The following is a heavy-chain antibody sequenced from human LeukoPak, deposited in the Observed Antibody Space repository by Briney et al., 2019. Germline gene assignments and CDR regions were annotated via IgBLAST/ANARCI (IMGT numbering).Heavy chain of an antibody. D-gene: IGHD1-1*01. CDR2: ISYDGSNK. J-gene: IGHJ6*04. CDR3: TTGTVPYYYGMDV. Sequence: GGSLRLSCAASGFTFSGYGMHWGRQAPGKGLEWVAVISYDGSNKYYADSVKGRFTISRDNSKNTLYLQMNSLRAEDTAVYYCTTGTVPYYYGMDVWGKGTTVTVSS. CDR1: GFTFSGYG. V-gene: IGHV3-30*03.